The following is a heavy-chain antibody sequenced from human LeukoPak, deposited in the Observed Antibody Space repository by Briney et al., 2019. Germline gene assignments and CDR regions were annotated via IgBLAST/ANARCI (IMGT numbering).Heavy chain of an antibody. V-gene: IGHV4-39*07. CDR3: ARGVDYYGV. Sequence: GSLRLSCAASGFTFSSYAMSWIRQPPGKGLEWIGSIYYSGSTYYNPSLKSRVTISVDTSKKQFSLKLSSVTAADTAVYYCARGVDYYGVWGQGTLVTVSS. D-gene: IGHD3-10*01. CDR2: IYYSGST. CDR1: GFTFSSYA. J-gene: IGHJ4*02.